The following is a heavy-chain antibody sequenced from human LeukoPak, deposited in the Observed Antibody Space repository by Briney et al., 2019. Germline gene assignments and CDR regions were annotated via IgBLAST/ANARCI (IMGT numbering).Heavy chain of an antibody. J-gene: IGHJ4*02. V-gene: IGHV6-1*01. Sequence: SQTLSLTCAISGDSVSSNSAAWNWIRQSPSRDLEWLGRTYYRSKWYNDYAVSVKSRITINPDKSKNQFSLQLNSVTPEDTAVYCCAGDLIKPAGYFDYWGQGTLVTVSS. CDR3: AGDLIKPAGYFDY. CDR2: TYYRSKWYN. D-gene: IGHD2-2*01. CDR1: GDSVSSNSAA.